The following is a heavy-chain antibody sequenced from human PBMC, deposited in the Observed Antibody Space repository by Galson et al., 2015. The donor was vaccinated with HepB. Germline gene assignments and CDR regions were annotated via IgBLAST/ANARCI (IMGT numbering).Heavy chain of an antibody. D-gene: IGHD1-26*01. CDR1: GFTFSDYY. CDR3: ARDRGSKGGGAFDI. CDR2: IYSGGST. Sequence: SLRLSCAASGFTFSDYYMSWVRQAPGKGLEWVSVIYSGGSTYCADSVKGRFTISRDNSKNTLYLQMNSLRAEDTAVYYCARDRGSKGGGAFDIWGQGTMVTVSS. V-gene: IGHV3-53*01. J-gene: IGHJ3*02.